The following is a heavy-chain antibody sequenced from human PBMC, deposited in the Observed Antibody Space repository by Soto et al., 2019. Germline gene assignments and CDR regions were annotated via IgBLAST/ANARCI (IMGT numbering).Heavy chain of an antibody. D-gene: IGHD6-13*01. Sequence: QVPLVQSGAEVKKPGASVKVSCKASGYTFTIYGISWVRQAPGQGLEWMGWISAYNDNTNYAQKFQGRVTMTRDTSISTAYMELSRLRSDDTAVYYGARLRATYSSSWPYWGQGTLVTVSS. CDR1: GYTFTIYG. CDR2: ISAYNDNT. CDR3: ARLRATYSSSWPY. J-gene: IGHJ4*02. V-gene: IGHV1-18*01.